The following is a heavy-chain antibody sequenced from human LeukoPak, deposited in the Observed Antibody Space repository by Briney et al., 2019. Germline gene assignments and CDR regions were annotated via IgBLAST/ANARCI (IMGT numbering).Heavy chain of an antibody. CDR2: INHSGST. D-gene: IGHD3-10*01. CDR3: ARGEAGPLWFGELLYGAFDI. J-gene: IGHJ3*02. CDR1: GGSFSGYY. Sequence: PSETLSLTCAVYGGSFSGYYWSWIRQPPGKGLEWIGEINHSGSTNYNPSLKSRVTISVDTSKNQFSLKLSSVTAADTAVYYCARGEAGPLWFGELLYGAFDIWGQGTMVTVSS. V-gene: IGHV4-34*01.